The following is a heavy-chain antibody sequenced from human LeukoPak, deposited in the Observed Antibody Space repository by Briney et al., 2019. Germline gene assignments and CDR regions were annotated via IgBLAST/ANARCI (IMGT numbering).Heavy chain of an antibody. CDR3: AKDDYYDTSGYRG. J-gene: IGHJ4*02. CDR2: ISYDVGKK. CDR1: GFTFTTYG. D-gene: IGHD3-22*01. Sequence: GGSLRLSCSASGFTFTTYGMHWVRQAPGKGLEWVAVISYDVGKKYYADSVKGRFTISRDNSKNTLYLQMNSLRAEDTAVYCCAKDDYYDTSGYRGWGQGTLVTVSS. V-gene: IGHV3-30*18.